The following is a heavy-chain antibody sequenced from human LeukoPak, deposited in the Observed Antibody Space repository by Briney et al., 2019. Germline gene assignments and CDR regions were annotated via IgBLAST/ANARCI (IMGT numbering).Heavy chain of an antibody. CDR1: GGSISSYY. CDR3: ARLAGNRLLEYYFDY. CDR2: IYYSGST. Sequence: SETLSLTCTVSGGSISSYYWSWIRQPPGKGLEWIGYIYYSGSTNYNPSLKSRVTMSVDKSKNQFSLNLSSVTAADTAVYYCARLAGNRLLEYYFDYWGQGTLVTVSS. V-gene: IGHV4-59*08. J-gene: IGHJ4*02. D-gene: IGHD1-14*01.